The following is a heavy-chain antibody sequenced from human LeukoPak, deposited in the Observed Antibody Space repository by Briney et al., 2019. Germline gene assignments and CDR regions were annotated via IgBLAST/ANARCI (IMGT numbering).Heavy chain of an antibody. J-gene: IGHJ4*02. CDR2: IYSGGIT. V-gene: IGHV3-21*01. CDR3: ASDDYVSQYYFDY. CDR1: GFTFSSYS. D-gene: IGHD3-16*01. Sequence: GGSLRLSCAASGFTFSSYSLNWVRQAPGRGLEWVSVIYSGGITYYADSVKGRFTISRDNAKNSLYLQMNSLRAEDTAVYYCASDDYVSQYYFDYWGQGTLVTVSS.